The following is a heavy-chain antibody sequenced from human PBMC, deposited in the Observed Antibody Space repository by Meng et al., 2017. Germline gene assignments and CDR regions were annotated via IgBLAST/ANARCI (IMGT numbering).Heavy chain of an antibody. J-gene: IGHJ4*02. CDR1: GFIFSNYE. CDR3: ARDFDY. V-gene: IGHV3-30*16. CDR2: ITKDGSRK. Sequence: QGQVVESGGAVVPPWRSLTLSCAASGFIFSNYEMHWVRQAPGKGLEWVACITKDGSRKYYLGSVRGRFTISRDNSKNTLYLEMNSLRSEDTALYYCARDFDYWGQGTLVTVSS.